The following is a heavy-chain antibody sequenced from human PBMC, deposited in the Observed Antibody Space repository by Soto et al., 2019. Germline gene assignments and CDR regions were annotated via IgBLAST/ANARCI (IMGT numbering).Heavy chain of an antibody. V-gene: IGHV1-69*06. J-gene: IGHJ5*02. CDR1: GGTFSSYS. CDR3: AREEMGSTHSSNWFDP. CDR2: IIPIFGTA. Sequence: SVKVSCKASGGTFSSYSISWVRQAPGQGLEWMGGIIPIFGTANYAQKFQGRVTITADKSTSTAYMELSSLRSEDTAVYYCAREEMGSTHSSNWFDPWGQGTLVTVSS. D-gene: IGHD4-4*01.